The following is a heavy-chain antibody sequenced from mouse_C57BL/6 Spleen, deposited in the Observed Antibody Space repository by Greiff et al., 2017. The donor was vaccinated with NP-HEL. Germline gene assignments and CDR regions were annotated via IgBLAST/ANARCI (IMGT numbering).Heavy chain of an antibody. CDR1: GFTFSNYW. J-gene: IGHJ2*01. CDR2: IRLKSDNYAT. Sequence: EVQLVESGGGLVQPGGSMKLSCVASGFTFSNYWMNWVRQSPEKGLEWVAQIRLKSDNYATHYAESVKGRLTISRDDSKSSVYLQMYNLRAEDTGIYYCTDSDYWGQGTTLTVSS. CDR3: TDSDY. V-gene: IGHV6-3*01.